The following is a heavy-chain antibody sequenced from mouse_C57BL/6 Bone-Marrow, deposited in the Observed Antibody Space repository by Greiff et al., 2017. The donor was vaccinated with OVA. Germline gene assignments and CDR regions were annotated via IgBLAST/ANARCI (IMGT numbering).Heavy chain of an antibody. CDR3: ASRYYGSSYGWYFDV. Sequence: QVQLQQPGAELVKPGASVKLSCKASGYTFTSYWTHWVKQRPGQGLEWIGMIHPNSGSTNYNEKFKSKATLTVDKSSSTAYMQLSSLTSEDSAVYYCASRYYGSSYGWYFDVWGTGTTVTVSS. J-gene: IGHJ1*03. CDR2: IHPNSGST. D-gene: IGHD1-1*01. CDR1: GYTFTSYW. V-gene: IGHV1-64*01.